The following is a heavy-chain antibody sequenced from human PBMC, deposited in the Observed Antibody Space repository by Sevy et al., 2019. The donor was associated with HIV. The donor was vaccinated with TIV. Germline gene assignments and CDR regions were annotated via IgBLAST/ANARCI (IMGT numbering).Heavy chain of an antibody. Sequence: GGSLRLSCAASGFTFSSYNINWVRQAPGKGLEWVSSFTSGSSYIFYADSVKGRFTTSRDNAKNSLYLQMNSLRAEDTAVYYCARDKTILEGRYGMDVWGQGTTVTVSS. V-gene: IGHV3-21*01. CDR2: FTSGSSYI. CDR1: GFTFSSYN. CDR3: ARDKTILEGRYGMDV. D-gene: IGHD3-3*01. J-gene: IGHJ6*02.